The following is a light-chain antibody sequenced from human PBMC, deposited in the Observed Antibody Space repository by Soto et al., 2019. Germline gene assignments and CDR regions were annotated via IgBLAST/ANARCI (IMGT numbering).Light chain of an antibody. CDR2: DAS. V-gene: IGKV1-5*01. CDR3: QQYSHSWT. CDR1: QSVSTS. Sequence: DIQMTQSPSTLSASVGDRFTITCRASQSVSTSLAWYQKKPGKAPKLLIYDASSLKGGVPSRFTGSGSGTGFSLTISGLQPDDFATYYCQQYSHSWTFGQGTKVDIK. J-gene: IGKJ1*01.